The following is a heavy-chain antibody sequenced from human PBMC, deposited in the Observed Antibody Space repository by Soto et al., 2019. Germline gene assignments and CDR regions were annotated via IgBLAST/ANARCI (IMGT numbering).Heavy chain of an antibody. J-gene: IGHJ4*02. CDR2: ISSSGSTI. CDR1: GFTFSDYY. D-gene: IGHD3-3*01. V-gene: IGHV3-11*01. Sequence: GGSLRLSCAASGFTFSDYYMSWIRQAPGKGLEWVSYISSSGSTIYYADSVKGRFTISRDNAKNSLYLQMNSLRAEDTAVYYFARKLRFLESFFDYWGQGTLVTVSS. CDR3: ARKLRFLESFFDY.